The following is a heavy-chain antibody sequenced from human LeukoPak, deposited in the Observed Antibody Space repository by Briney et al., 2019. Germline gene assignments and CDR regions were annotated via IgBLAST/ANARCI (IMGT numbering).Heavy chain of an antibody. Sequence: PGGSLRLSCAASEFTFTNNDMSWVRQAPGKGLQWVSVIYPGGNIYYAVSVQGRVIISRDNSKNTLSLQMNSLTADDTAVYYCVRGPRYYDDSGFHYGVFDIWGQGTLVTVSS. CDR2: IYPGGNI. CDR1: EFTFTNND. D-gene: IGHD3-16*01. CDR3: VRGPRYYDDSGFHYGVFDI. V-gene: IGHV3-53*01. J-gene: IGHJ3*02.